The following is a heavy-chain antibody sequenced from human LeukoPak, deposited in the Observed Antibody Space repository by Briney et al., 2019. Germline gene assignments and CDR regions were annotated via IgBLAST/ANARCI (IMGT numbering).Heavy chain of an antibody. J-gene: IGHJ4*02. Sequence: PGGSLRLSCAASGFTFSSYAMSWVRQAPGKGLEWVSAISGSGGSTYYADSVKGRSTISRDNSKNTLYLQMNSLRAEDTAVYYCAKGSSGWYSLLDYWGQGTLVTVSS. CDR1: GFTFSSYA. CDR2: ISGSGGST. CDR3: AKGSSGWYSLLDY. V-gene: IGHV3-23*01. D-gene: IGHD6-19*01.